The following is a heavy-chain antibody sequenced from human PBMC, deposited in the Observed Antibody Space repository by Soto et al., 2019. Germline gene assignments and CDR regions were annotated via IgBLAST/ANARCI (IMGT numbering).Heavy chain of an antibody. V-gene: IGHV2-5*02. Sequence: QITLKESGPTRVKPTQTLALTCTFSGFSLTTSGVGVGWNRKTPGKALEWLAVIYWDDDKRYNPSLKNRLTITKDTSKNQVVLIMADMDPVDTGTYFCAHRGYMYGNWDHGYFDYWGQGTLVTVSS. J-gene: IGHJ4*02. CDR2: IYWDDDK. CDR1: GFSLTTSGVG. CDR3: AHRGYMYGNWDHGYFDY. D-gene: IGHD7-27*01.